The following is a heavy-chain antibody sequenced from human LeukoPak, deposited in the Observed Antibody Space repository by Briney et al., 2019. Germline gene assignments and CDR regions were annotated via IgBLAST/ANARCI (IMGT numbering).Heavy chain of an antibody. J-gene: IGHJ5*02. Sequence: SVKLSCKASGYTFTGSYMHWVPQAPGPGLGWMRWINPNSGGTTHATNFPCRVTMTRDTSLSTAYTELSRLRSDDTAVYCCARWGSGGFLRGYWFDPWGQGTLVTVSS. D-gene: IGHD6-19*01. CDR2: INPNSGGT. CDR3: ARWGSGGFLRGYWFDP. CDR1: GYTFTGSY. V-gene: IGHV1-2*02.